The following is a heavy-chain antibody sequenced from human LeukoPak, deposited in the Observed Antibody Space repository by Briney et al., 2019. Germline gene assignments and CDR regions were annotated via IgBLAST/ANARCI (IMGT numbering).Heavy chain of an antibody. CDR1: GFTFSSYG. CDR3: AKDGIPRAKRRQWQWLVSDYYYYYMDV. J-gene: IGHJ6*03. Sequence: PRGGSLRLSCAASGFTFSSYGMHWVRQAPGKGLEWVAFIRYDGSNKYYADSVKGRFTISRDNSKNTLYLQMNSLRAEDTAVYYCAKDGIPRAKRRQWQWLVSDYYYYYMDVWGKGTTVTISS. D-gene: IGHD6-19*01. CDR2: IRYDGSNK. V-gene: IGHV3-30*02.